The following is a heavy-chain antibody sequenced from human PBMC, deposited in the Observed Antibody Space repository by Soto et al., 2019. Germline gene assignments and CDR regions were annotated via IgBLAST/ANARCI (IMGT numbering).Heavy chain of an antibody. D-gene: IGHD1-1*01. J-gene: IGHJ6*02. CDR2: ISSSSSYT. Sequence: GGSLRLSCAASGFTFSDYYMSWIRQAPGKGLEWVSYISSSSSYTNYADSVKGRFTISRDNAKNSLYLQMNSLRAEDTAVYHCAGTSTPNYGMHVWGQGTTVTVSS. CDR1: GFTFSDYY. V-gene: IGHV3-11*06. CDR3: AGTSTPNYGMHV.